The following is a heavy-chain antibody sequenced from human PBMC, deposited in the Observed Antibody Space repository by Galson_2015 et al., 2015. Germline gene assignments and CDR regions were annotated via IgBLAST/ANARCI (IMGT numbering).Heavy chain of an antibody. CDR2: ISYDGSNK. D-gene: IGHD6-19*01. J-gene: IGHJ4*02. CDR3: AKSPIEYGWYLGDY. Sequence: SLRLSCAASGFTFSSYGMHWVRQAPGKGLEWVAVISYDGSNKYYADSVKGRFTISRDNSKNTLYLQMNSLRAEDTAVYYCAKSPIEYGWYLGDYWGQGTLVTVSS. CDR1: GFTFSSYG. V-gene: IGHV3-30*18.